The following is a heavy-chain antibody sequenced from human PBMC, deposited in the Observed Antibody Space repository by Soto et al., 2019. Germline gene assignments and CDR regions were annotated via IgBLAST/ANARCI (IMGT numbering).Heavy chain of an antibody. Sequence: SETLSLTCTVSGGSISSSSYYWGWIRQPPGKGLEWIGSIYYSGSTYYNPSLKSRVTISVDTSKNQFSLKLSSVTAADTAVYYCARLLSIVGAKGYWYFDLWGRGTLVTVS. CDR3: ARLLSIVGAKGYWYFDL. CDR2: IYYSGST. CDR1: GGSISSSSYY. V-gene: IGHV4-39*01. D-gene: IGHD1-26*01. J-gene: IGHJ2*01.